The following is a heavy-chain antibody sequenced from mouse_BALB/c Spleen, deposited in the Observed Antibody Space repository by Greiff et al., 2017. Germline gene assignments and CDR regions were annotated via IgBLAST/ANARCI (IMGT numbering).Heavy chain of an antibody. CDR2: ISSGSSTI. J-gene: IGHJ4*01. V-gene: IGHV5-17*02. CDR1: GFTFSSFG. CDR3: ARSLLRLFAMDY. D-gene: IGHD1-2*01. Sequence: DVHLVESGGGLVQPGGSRKLSCAASGFTFSSFGMHWVRQAPEKGLEWVAYISSGSSTIYYADTVKGRFTISRDNPKNTLFLQMTSLRSEDTAMYYCARSLLRLFAMDYWGQGTSVTVSS.